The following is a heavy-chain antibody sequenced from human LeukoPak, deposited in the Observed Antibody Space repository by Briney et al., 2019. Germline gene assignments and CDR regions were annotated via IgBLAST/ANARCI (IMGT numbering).Heavy chain of an antibody. CDR2: IYSGGST. CDR1: GFTVSSNY. Sequence: GGSLRLSCAASGFTVSSNYMSWVRQAPGKGLEWVSVIYSGGSTYYADSVKGRFTISRDNSKNTLYLQMNSQRADDTAVYYCARGYDFWSGYSRFASSSYDYWGQGTLVSVSS. V-gene: IGHV3-66*01. CDR3: ARGYDFWSGYSRFASSSYDY. D-gene: IGHD3-3*01. J-gene: IGHJ4*02.